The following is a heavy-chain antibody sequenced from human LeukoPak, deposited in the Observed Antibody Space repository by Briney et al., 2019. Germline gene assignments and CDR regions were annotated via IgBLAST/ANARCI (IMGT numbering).Heavy chain of an antibody. CDR1: GGSIGSYY. J-gene: IGHJ5*02. CDR3: ARACSSSWYTSCWFDP. CDR2: IYYSGST. D-gene: IGHD6-13*01. V-gene: IGHV4-59*01. Sequence: SETLSLTCTVSGGSIGSYYWSWIRQPPGKGLEWIGYIYYSGSTNYNPSLKSRVTISVDTSKNQFSLKVSSVTAADTAVYYCARACSSSWYTSCWFDPWGQGTLVTVSS.